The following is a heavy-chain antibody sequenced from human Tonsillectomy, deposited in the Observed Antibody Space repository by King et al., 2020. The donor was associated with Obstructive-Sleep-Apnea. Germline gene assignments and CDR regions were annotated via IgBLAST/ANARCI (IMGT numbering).Heavy chain of an antibody. CDR3: ARAWWNTMVRGPDAFDI. D-gene: IGHD3-10*01. CDR1: GFTFSSYW. V-gene: IGHV3-7*01. J-gene: IGHJ3*02. Sequence: QLVQSGGGLVQPGGSLRLSCAASGFTFSSYWMSWVRQAPGKGLEWVANIKQDGSEKYYVDSVKGRFTISRDNAKNSLYLQMNSLRAEDTAVYYCARAWWNTMVRGPDAFDIWGQGTMVTVSS. CDR2: IKQDGSEK.